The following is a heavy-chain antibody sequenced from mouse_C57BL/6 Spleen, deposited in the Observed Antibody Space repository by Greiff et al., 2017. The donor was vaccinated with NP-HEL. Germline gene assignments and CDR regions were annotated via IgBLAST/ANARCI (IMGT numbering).Heavy chain of an antibody. CDR1: GYAFTNYL. V-gene: IGHV1-54*01. J-gene: IGHJ4*01. CDR3: ARYYGSLYAMDY. CDR2: INPGSGGT. Sequence: QVHVKQSGAELVRPGTSVKVSCKASGYAFTNYLIEWVKQRPGQGLEWIGVINPGSGGTNYNEKFKGKATLTADKSSSTAYMQLSSLTSEDSAVYFCARYYGSLYAMDYWGQGTSVTVSS. D-gene: IGHD1-1*01.